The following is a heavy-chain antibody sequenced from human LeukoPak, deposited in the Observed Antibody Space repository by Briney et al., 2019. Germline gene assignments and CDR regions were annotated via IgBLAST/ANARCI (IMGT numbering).Heavy chain of an antibody. Sequence: ASVKVSCKASGYTFTSYYMHWVRQAPGQGLEWMGIINPSGGSTSYAQKFQGRVTMTRDTSTRTVYMELSSLRSEDTAVYYCARDWEWEPTDYWGQGTLVTVSS. D-gene: IGHD1-26*01. CDR2: INPSGGST. V-gene: IGHV1-46*01. J-gene: IGHJ4*02. CDR3: ARDWEWEPTDY. CDR1: GYTFTSYY.